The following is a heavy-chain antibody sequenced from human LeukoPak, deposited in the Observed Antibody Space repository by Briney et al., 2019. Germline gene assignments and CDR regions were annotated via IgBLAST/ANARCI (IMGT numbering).Heavy chain of an antibody. CDR2: ISGSGGST. Sequence: GGSLRLSCAASGFTFNNYAMSWVRQAPGKGLEWVSAISGSGGSTYYADSVKGRFTISRDNARNSLYLQMNSLRAEDTAVYYCARDGVVRSDWGQGTLVTVSS. V-gene: IGHV3-23*01. D-gene: IGHD3-10*01. CDR1: GFTFNNYA. J-gene: IGHJ4*02. CDR3: ARDGVVRSD.